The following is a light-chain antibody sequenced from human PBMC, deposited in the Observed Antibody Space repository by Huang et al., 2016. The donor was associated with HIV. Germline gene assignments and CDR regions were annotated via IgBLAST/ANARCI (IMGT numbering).Light chain of an antibody. CDR2: GAF. J-gene: IGKJ1*01. CDR3: QQYNNWPPWT. Sequence: EIVMTQSPATLSVFPGERATLSCRASQTVNNNLAWYQQKPGQAPRLLIYGAFTRATGIPVRFSASGSGTEFTLAISSLQSEDFAVYYCQQYNNWPPWTFGQGTKVEIE. CDR1: QTVNNN. V-gene: IGKV3D-15*01.